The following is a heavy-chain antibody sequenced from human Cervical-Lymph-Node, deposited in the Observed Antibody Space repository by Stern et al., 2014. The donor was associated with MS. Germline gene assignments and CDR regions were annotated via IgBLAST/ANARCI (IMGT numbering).Heavy chain of an antibody. CDR1: GGSISSYY. V-gene: IGHV4-59*01. Sequence: QVQLQESGPGLVKPSETLSLTCTVSGGSISSYYWSWIRPPPGQGLEWIGYIYYSGSTNYNPSLKSRVTISVDTSKNQFSLKLSSVTAADTAVYYCAREALAAGGLDYWGQGTLVTVSS. CDR3: AREALAAGGLDY. CDR2: IYYSGST. D-gene: IGHD6-13*01. J-gene: IGHJ4*02.